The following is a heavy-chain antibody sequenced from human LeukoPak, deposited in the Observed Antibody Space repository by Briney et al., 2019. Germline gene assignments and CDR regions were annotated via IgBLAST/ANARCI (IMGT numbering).Heavy chain of an antibody. CDR2: IYQNGRT. D-gene: IGHD3-22*01. V-gene: IGHV4-38-2*02. CDR1: GYSISSGDY. Sequence: TSETLSLTCTVSGYSISSGDYWGWIRQPPGKELEWIGNIYQNGRTYYNPSLKSRVTISVDTSKNQFSLKLSSVTAADTAVYYCARFRTDDTSGYYGGSFDYWGQGTLVTVSS. CDR3: ARFRTDDTSGYYGGSFDY. J-gene: IGHJ4*02.